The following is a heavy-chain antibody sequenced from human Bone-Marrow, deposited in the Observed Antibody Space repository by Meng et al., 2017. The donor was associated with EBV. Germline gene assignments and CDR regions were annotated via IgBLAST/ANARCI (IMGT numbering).Heavy chain of an antibody. D-gene: IGHD3-10*01. CDR2: LIPMSDAP. J-gene: IGHJ4*02. Sequence: QGRLVRPGAEGRKQGSSVKVSLQTSGGTFRSDAISWVRQAPGQGLEWMGGLIPMSDAPHYAQKFQGRVTITADESTSTHYMDLSGLRSEDTAVYYCASESGRGFTPDYWGQGTLVTVSS. CDR3: ASESGRGFTPDY. V-gene: IGHV1-69*01. CDR1: GGTFRSDA.